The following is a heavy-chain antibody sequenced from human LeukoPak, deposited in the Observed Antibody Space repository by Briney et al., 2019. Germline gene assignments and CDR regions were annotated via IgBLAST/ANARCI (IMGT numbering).Heavy chain of an antibody. Sequence: SETLSLTCTVSGGSISNYYWNWVRQPPGKGLEWIGYISYSGNSNYHPSLKSRVTMSVDTSKNQFSLKLTSVTAADTAVYYCARDTGVATSGSPLRYWGQGTLVTVSS. D-gene: IGHD1-26*01. V-gene: IGHV4-59*01. CDR2: ISYSGNS. CDR1: GGSISNYY. J-gene: IGHJ4*02. CDR3: ARDTGVATSGSPLRY.